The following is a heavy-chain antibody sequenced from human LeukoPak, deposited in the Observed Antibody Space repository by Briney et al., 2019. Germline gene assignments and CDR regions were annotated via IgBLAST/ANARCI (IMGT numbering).Heavy chain of an antibody. D-gene: IGHD1-14*01. J-gene: IGHJ4*02. CDR3: ARGSDGIIDY. Sequence: PGGSLRLSCAASGFTFSSYDMHWVRQATGKGLEWVSAIGTAGDTCHPGSVKGRFTISRENAKNSLYLQMNSLRAGDTAVYYCARGSDGIIDYWGQGTLVTVSS. CDR1: GFTFSSYD. CDR2: IGTAGDT. V-gene: IGHV3-13*01.